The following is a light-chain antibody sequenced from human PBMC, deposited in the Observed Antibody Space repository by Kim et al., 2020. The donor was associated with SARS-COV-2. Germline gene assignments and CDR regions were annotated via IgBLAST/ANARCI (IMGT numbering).Light chain of an antibody. Sequence: DIVMTQSPLFLSVTPGEPASISCRSSQSLLHSNGFNYLDWYVQKPGQAPQVLSYLSSNRAPGVHGRFRGSGSGTHFTLEINRVGTEDVGVYSGVEELQSYTFGQETKLEI. V-gene: IGKV2-28*01. J-gene: IGKJ2*01. CDR2: LSS. CDR3: VEELQSYT. CDR1: QSLLHSNGFNY.